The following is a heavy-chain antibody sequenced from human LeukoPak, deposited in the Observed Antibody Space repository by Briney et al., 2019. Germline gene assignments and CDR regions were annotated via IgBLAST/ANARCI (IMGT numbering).Heavy chain of an antibody. J-gene: IGHJ4*02. D-gene: IGHD2-2*01. CDR3: ARDPVYCSSTSCPDFDY. Sequence: GGSLRLSCAASGFTFSSYSMNWVRQAPGKGLEWVSSISSSSSYIYYADSVKGRFTISRDNAKNSLYLQMNSLRAEDTAVYYCARDPVYCSSTSCPDFDYWGQGTLVTVSS. V-gene: IGHV3-21*01. CDR2: ISSSSSYI. CDR1: GFTFSSYS.